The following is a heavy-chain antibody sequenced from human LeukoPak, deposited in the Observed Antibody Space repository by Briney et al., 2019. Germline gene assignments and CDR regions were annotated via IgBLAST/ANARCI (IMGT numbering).Heavy chain of an antibody. D-gene: IGHD3-22*01. CDR3: ARSRGYFDNSAYYFDS. V-gene: IGHV1-69*04. J-gene: IGHJ4*02. CDR1: GGTLSSYA. Sequence: LWASVKVSCKASGGTLSSYAISWVRQARGQGPEWMGRISPILGITEYAQNFQGRVMITADKSMRTAYMELSSLRSEDTAVYYCARSRGYFDNSAYYFDSWGPGTLVTVSS. CDR2: ISPILGIT.